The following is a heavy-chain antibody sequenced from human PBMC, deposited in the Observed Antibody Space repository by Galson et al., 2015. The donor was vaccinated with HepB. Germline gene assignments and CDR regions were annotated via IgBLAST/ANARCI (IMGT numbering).Heavy chain of an antibody. D-gene: IGHD6-19*01. CDR2: IIPIFGTA. V-gene: IGHV1-69*13. J-gene: IGHJ4*02. CDR1: GGTFSSYA. CDR3: ARGAIAVAAPDY. Sequence: SVKVSCKASGGTFSSYAISWVRQAPGQGLEWMGGIIPIFGTANYAQKFQGRVTITADESTSTAYMELSSLRSEDTAVYYCARGAIAVAAPDYWGQGTLVTVSS.